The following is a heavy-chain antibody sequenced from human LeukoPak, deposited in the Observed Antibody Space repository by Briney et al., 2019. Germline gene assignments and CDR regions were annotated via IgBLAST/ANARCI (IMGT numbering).Heavy chain of an antibody. D-gene: IGHD3-16*01. J-gene: IGHJ6*02. CDR2: LCGSGGST. CDR3: AKEGGRYYYYYGMDV. Sequence: GGCLRLSRVAPGCTLSSYAMSGVRQTPGKGVEWGSALCGSGGSTYYADSVKGRFTISRDNSKNTLYLQMNSLRAEDTAVYYCAKEGGRYYYYYGMDVWGQGTTVTVSS. CDR1: GCTLSSYA. V-gene: IGHV3-23*01.